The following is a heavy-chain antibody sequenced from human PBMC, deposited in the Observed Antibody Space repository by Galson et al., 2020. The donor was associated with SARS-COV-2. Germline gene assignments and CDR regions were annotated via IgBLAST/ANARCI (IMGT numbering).Heavy chain of an antibody. V-gene: IGHV4-39*07. J-gene: IGHJ4*02. CDR2: IHYIGST. CDR3: ARDSLGATWYPSIHLDS. D-gene: IGHD6-13*01. Sequence: ASETLSLTCTVSGDSISGSRYYWGWLRQPPGKGLEWIATIHYIGSTYYNPSLKSRVTISIDTSKNQFSLKLSSVTDADTAVYFCARDSLGATWYPSIHLDSWGQGNLVTVSS. CDR1: GDSISGSRYY.